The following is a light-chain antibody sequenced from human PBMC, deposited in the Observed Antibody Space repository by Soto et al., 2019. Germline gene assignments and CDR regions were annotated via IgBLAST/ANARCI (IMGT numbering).Light chain of an antibody. CDR3: QQTCSIPRT. V-gene: IGKV1-39*01. Sequence: DMPLTQSPSSLSASVGDRVTITCRASQNDRSYLNWYQQKPGKAPKLLISESSILESGVPSKFSGDGYGTDVTLTIRSLQPEDFAIYYCQQTCSIPRTFGRGTRVEIK. J-gene: IGKJ1*01. CDR2: ESS. CDR1: QNDRSY.